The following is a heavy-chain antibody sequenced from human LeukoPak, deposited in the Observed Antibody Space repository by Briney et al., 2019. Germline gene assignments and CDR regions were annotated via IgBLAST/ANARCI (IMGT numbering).Heavy chain of an antibody. J-gene: IGHJ4*02. D-gene: IGHD5-12*01. CDR2: IYYSGST. CDR1: GGSISSSSYY. Sequence: PSETLSLTCTVSGGSISSSSYYWGWIRQPPGKGLEWIGSIYYSGSTYYNPSLKSRVTISVDTSKNQFSLKLSSVTAADTAVYYCARGGYDYVSGDLDYWGQGTLVTASS. V-gene: IGHV4-39*01. CDR3: ARGGYDYVSGDLDY.